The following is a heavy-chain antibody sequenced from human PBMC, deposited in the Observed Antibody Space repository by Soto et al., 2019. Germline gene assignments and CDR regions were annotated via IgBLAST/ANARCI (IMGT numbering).Heavy chain of an antibody. D-gene: IGHD3-22*01. CDR3: ARGSYYYDSSGYHYPYYYGMDV. CDR1: GFTLSSFF. V-gene: IGHV3-74*01. CDR2: INNDGSST. J-gene: IGHJ6*02. Sequence: GGSLILSCAASGFTLSSFFMHWVRQGPGKGLVWVSRINNDGSSTTYADSVKGRFTISRDNSKNTLYLQMNSLRAEDTAVYYCARGSYYYDSSGYHYPYYYGMDVWGQGTTVTVSS.